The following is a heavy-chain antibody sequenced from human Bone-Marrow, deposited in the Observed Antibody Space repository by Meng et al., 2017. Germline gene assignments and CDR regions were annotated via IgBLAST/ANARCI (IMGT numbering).Heavy chain of an antibody. V-gene: IGHV3-7*01. Sequence: GESLKISCAASGFTFSSYWMSWVRQAPGKGLEWVANIKQDGSEKYYVDSVKGRFTISRGNAKNSLYLQMNSLRAEDTAVYYCARDSGSYLPEDYWGQGTLVTVSS. CDR2: IKQDGSEK. J-gene: IGHJ4*02. D-gene: IGHD1-26*01. CDR3: ARDSGSYLPEDY. CDR1: GFTFSSYW.